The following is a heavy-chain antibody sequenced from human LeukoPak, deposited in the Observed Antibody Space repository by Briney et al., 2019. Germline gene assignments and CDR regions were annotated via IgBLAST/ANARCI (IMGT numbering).Heavy chain of an antibody. Sequence: GGSLRLSSAASGFTFSSYAMSWVRQAPGKGLEWVSAISGSGGSTYYADSVKGRFTISRDNSKNTLYLQMNSLRAEDTAVYYCANINYDILTGYYPPDYWGQGTLVTVSS. CDR3: ANINYDILTGYYPPDY. CDR1: GFTFSSYA. J-gene: IGHJ4*02. CDR2: ISGSGGST. D-gene: IGHD3-9*01. V-gene: IGHV3-23*01.